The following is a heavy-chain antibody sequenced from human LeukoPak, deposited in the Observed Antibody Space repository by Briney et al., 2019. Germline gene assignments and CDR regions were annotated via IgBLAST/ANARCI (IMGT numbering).Heavy chain of an antibody. CDR2: ISSSGSTI. Sequence: GGSLRLSCAASGFTFSSYEMNWVRQAPGKGLEWVSYISSSGSTIYYADSVKGRFTISRDNAKNSLYLQMNSLRAEDTAVYYCAGGYYGSGSYSSFDYWGQGTLVTVSS. V-gene: IGHV3-48*03. CDR1: GFTFSSYE. CDR3: AGGYYGSGSYSSFDY. D-gene: IGHD3-10*01. J-gene: IGHJ4*02.